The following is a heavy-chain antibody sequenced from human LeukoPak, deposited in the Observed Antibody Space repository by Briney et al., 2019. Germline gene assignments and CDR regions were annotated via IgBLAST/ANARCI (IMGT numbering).Heavy chain of an antibody. CDR1: GYTFTGYY. J-gene: IGHJ4*02. CDR3: AREGSSWSIDY. V-gene: IGHV1-2*06. Sequence: ASVKVSCKASGYTFTGYYMHWVRQAPGQGLEWMGRINPNSGGTNSAQNFQGRVAMTRDTSISTAYMELSRLRSDDTAVYYCAREGSSWSIDYWGQGTLVTVSS. D-gene: IGHD6-13*01. CDR2: INPNSGGT.